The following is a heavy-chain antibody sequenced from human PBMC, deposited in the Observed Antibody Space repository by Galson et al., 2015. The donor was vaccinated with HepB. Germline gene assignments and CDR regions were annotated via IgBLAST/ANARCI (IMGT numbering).Heavy chain of an antibody. CDR1: GYSFTTYW. Sequence: QSGAEVKKPGESLKISCKVSGYSFTTYWIGWVRQMPGKSLEWMGIIYTGDSDTRYSPSFQGQVTISIDKSISTAFLQWSSLKASDTAMYYCARHREQWLIQDWYFDLWGRGTLVTVSS. CDR2: IYTGDSDT. D-gene: IGHD6-19*01. CDR3: ARHREQWLIQDWYFDL. V-gene: IGHV5-51*01. J-gene: IGHJ2*01.